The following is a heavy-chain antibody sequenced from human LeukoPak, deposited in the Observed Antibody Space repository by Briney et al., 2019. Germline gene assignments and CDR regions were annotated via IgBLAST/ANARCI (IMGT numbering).Heavy chain of an antibody. CDR1: GGTFSSYA. J-gene: IGHJ3*02. CDR3: ARNGGWDIVVVPAADYAFDI. V-gene: IGHV1-69*05. Sequence: SVKVSCKASGGTFSSYAISWVRQAPGQGLEWMGRIIPILGTANYAQKFQGRVTITTDESTSTAYMELSSLRSEDTAVYYCARNGGWDIVVVPAADYAFDIWGQGTMVTVSS. D-gene: IGHD2-2*01. CDR2: IIPILGTA.